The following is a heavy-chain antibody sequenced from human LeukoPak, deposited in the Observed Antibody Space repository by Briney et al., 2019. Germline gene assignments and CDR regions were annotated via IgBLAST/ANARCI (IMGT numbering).Heavy chain of an antibody. CDR1: AGSISSYY. CDR3: ATSLAQCSSCPFDY. D-gene: IGHD2-2*01. V-gene: IGHV4-59*08. CDR2: IYYSGST. J-gene: IGHJ4*02. Sequence: SETLSLTCTVSAGSISSYYWSWIRQPPGKGLEWIGYIYYSGSTNYNPSLKSRVTISVDTSKNQFSLKLSSVTAADTAVYYCATSLAQCSSCPFDYWGQGTLVTVSS.